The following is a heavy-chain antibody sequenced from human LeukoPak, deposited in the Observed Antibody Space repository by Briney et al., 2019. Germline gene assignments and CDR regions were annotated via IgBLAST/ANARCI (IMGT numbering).Heavy chain of an antibody. J-gene: IGHJ4*01. CDR3: TAGVAVSRWYYFDY. V-gene: IGHV1-24*01. Sequence: GASVKVSFKVSGYSLTDFSINWVRQAPGKGFEWMGGFAPEDGERIYAQKFQGRVTMTEDTSADTAYMELSSLKSEDTAVYFCTAGVAVSRWYYFDYWGQGTLVTVSS. D-gene: IGHD6-13*01. CDR2: FAPEDGER. CDR1: GYSLTDFS.